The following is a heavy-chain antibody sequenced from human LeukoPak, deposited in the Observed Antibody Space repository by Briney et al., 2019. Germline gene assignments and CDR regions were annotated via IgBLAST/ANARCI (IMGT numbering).Heavy chain of an antibody. Sequence: ASVTVSCTASGYTFTAYYMHWVRQAPGQGLEWMGWINPNSGGTNYAQSFQGRVTLPRDTSISTAYMELNTLRSDDTAVYYCAREASTQLWLGPSFDPWGQGTLVTVSS. CDR1: GYTFTAYY. CDR3: AREASTQLWLGPSFDP. CDR2: INPNSGGT. D-gene: IGHD5-18*01. V-gene: IGHV1-2*02. J-gene: IGHJ5*02.